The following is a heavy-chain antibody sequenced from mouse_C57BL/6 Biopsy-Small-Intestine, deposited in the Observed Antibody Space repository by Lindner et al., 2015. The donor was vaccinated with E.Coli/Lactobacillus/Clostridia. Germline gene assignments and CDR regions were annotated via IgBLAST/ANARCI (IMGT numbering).Heavy chain of an antibody. Sequence: SVKVSCKASGGTFSGYAMNWVRQAPGQGPQWVGGIIPLFNTTKYSREFQGRVTITADESTSTCYMELSGLRSEDTAIYYCARSPCSSALCYTGKGGHYYFDYWGQGTLVTVSS. D-gene: IGHD1-1*01. CDR1: GGTFSGYA. CDR3: ARSPCSSALCYTGKGGHYYFDY. CDR2: IIPLFNTT. V-gene: IGHV1-69*02. J-gene: IGHJ2*01.